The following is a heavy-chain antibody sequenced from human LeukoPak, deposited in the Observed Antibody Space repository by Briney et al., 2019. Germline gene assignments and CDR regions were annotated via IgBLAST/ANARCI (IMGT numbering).Heavy chain of an antibody. CDR1: GFTFSSYA. CDR3: ARDYKGGSYGLDY. D-gene: IGHD1-26*01. J-gene: IGHJ4*02. V-gene: IGHV3-30-3*01. Sequence: GGSLRLSCAASGFTFSSYAMHWVRQAPGKGLEWVAVISYDGSNKYYADSVKGRFTISRDNPKNTLYLQMNSLRAEDTAVYYCARDYKGGSYGLDYWGQGTLVTVSS. CDR2: ISYDGSNK.